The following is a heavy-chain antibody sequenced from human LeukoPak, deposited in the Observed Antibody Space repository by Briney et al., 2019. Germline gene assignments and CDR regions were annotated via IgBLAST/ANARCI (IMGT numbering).Heavy chain of an antibody. CDR3: ARGDYYDSSGSFDAFDI. CDR2: INHSGST. Sequence: KPSETLSLTCAVYGGSFSGYYWSWIRQPPGKGLEWIGEINHSGSTNYNPSLKSRVTISVDTSKNQFSLKLSSVTAADTAVYYCARGDYYDSSGSFDAFDIWGQGTMVTVSS. V-gene: IGHV4-34*01. CDR1: GGSFSGYY. J-gene: IGHJ3*02. D-gene: IGHD3-22*01.